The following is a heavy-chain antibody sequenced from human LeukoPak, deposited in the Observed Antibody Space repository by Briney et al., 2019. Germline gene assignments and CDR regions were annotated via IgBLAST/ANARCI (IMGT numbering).Heavy chain of an antibody. Sequence: PGGSLRLSCAASGFTFSGSAMHWVRQASGKGPEWVGRIRSKANSYATAYAASVKGRFTISRDDSKNTAYLQMNSLKTEDTAVYYCILGGRGYCSSTSCYYFDYWGQGTLVTVSS. CDR2: IRSKANSYAT. CDR1: GFTFSGSA. V-gene: IGHV3-73*01. CDR3: ILGGRGYCSSTSCYYFDY. D-gene: IGHD2-2*01. J-gene: IGHJ4*02.